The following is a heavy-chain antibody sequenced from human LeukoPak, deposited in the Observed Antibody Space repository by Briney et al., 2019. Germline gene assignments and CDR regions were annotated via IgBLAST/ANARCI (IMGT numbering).Heavy chain of an antibody. V-gene: IGHV4-59*08. CDR3: ARSDYYDSSGYYYPIDY. D-gene: IGHD3-22*01. Sequence: KSSETLSLTCTVSGGSISSYYWSWIRQPPGKGLEWIGYIYYGGTTNYNPSLKSRVTMSLDTSKNQFSLKLSSVTAADTAVYYCARSDYYDSSGYYYPIDYWGQGTLVTVSS. J-gene: IGHJ4*02. CDR1: GGSISSYY. CDR2: IYYGGTT.